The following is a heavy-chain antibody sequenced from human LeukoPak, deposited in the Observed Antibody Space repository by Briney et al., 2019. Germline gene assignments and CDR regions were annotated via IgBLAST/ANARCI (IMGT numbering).Heavy chain of an antibody. Sequence: GGSLRLSCAASGFSFSGSAMHWVSQASGKGVEWVGRIRSKVNSYATAYAESVKGRFTISRDDSKNTAHLQMNSLKTEDTAVYSCSSRYCSGGRCYFYWGQGTLVTVSS. V-gene: IGHV3-73*01. D-gene: IGHD2-15*01. J-gene: IGHJ4*02. CDR3: SSRYCSGGRCYFY. CDR2: IRSKVNSYAT. CDR1: GFSFSGSA.